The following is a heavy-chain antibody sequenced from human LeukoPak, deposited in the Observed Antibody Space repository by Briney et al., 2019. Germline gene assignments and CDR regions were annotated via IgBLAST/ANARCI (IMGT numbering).Heavy chain of an antibody. Sequence: GGSLRFSCAASGFTFSSYWMSWVRQAPGKGLEWVANIKQDGSEKYYVDSVKGRFTISRDNAENSLYLQMNSLRAEDTAVYYCARVRLYSSSWYCDYWGRGTLVTVSS. J-gene: IGHJ4*02. CDR2: IKQDGSEK. CDR3: ARVRLYSSSWYCDY. D-gene: IGHD6-13*01. V-gene: IGHV3-7*05. CDR1: GFTFSSYW.